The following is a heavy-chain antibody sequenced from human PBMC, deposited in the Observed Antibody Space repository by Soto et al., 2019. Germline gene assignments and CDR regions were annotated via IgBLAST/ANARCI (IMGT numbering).Heavy chain of an antibody. D-gene: IGHD5-18*01. CDR2: INHSGST. V-gene: IGHV4-34*01. CDR1: GGSFSGYY. J-gene: IGHJ6*02. Sequence: SETLSLTCAVYGGSFSGYYWSWIRQPPGKGLEWIGEINHSGSTNYNPSLKSRVTISVDTSKNQFSLKLSSVTAADTAVYFCARVVGGYTSGYGMDVWGQGTAVTVSS. CDR3: ARVVGGYTSGYGMDV.